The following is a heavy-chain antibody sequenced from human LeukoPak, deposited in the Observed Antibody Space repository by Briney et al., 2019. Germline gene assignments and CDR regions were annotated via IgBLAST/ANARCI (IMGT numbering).Heavy chain of an antibody. CDR2: ICYNGST. CDR1: GGSISSGTYC. CDR3: ATSPPRRDQLLFDY. Sequence: KPSQTLSLTCTVSGGSISSGTYCWSWIRQHPGKGLEWIGYICYNGSTYYKPSLKSRVTISVDTSKNQFSLKLSSVTAADTAVYYCATSPPRRDQLLFDYWGQGTLVTVSS. D-gene: IGHD2-2*01. J-gene: IGHJ4*02. V-gene: IGHV4-31*03.